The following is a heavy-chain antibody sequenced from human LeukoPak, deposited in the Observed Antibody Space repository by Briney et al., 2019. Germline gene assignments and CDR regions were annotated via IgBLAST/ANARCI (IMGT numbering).Heavy chain of an antibody. CDR1: GFTFSSYS. V-gene: IGHV3-21*01. J-gene: IGHJ5*02. D-gene: IGHD3-22*01. CDR2: ISDSSSCI. CDR3: ASPALGQVTMKP. Sequence: GGSLRLSCAASGFTFSSYSMHWVRQAPGKGLEWVSSISDSSSCIYYADSVKGRFTISRDNAKNSLYLRMNSLGAEGTAMYYCASPALGQVTMKPWGQGTLVTVSS.